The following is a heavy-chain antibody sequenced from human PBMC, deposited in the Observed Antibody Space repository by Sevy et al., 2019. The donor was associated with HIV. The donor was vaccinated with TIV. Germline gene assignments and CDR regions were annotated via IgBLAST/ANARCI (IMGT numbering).Heavy chain of an antibody. Sequence: SETLSLTCAVSGYSISSGYYWGWIRQPPGKGLEWIGSIYHRGSTYYNPSLKSRVTISVDTSKNQFSLKLSSVTAADTAVYYCARPGRSSPSFYFDYRGQGTLVTVSS. J-gene: IGHJ4*02. CDR1: GYSISSGYY. CDR3: ARPGRSSPSFYFDY. D-gene: IGHD6-6*01. V-gene: IGHV4-38-2*01. CDR2: IYHRGST.